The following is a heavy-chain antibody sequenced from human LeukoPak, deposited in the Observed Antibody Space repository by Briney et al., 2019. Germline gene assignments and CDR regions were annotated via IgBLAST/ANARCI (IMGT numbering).Heavy chain of an antibody. J-gene: IGHJ4*02. Sequence: ASVKVSCKASGYTFTAYYIHWVRQAPGQGLEWMGWMNPNSGGTIYVQKFQGRVSMTRDTSISTAYMELSRLRSDDTAVYYCARDERYDSSGYPFDYWGQGTLVTVSS. CDR1: GYTFTAYY. CDR2: MNPNSGGT. V-gene: IGHV1-2*02. D-gene: IGHD3-22*01. CDR3: ARDERYDSSGYPFDY.